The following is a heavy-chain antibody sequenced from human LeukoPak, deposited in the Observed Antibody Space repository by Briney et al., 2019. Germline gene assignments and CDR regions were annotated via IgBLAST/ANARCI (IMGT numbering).Heavy chain of an antibody. V-gene: IGHV3-7*01. D-gene: IGHD6-13*01. CDR1: GVTFSSYV. J-gene: IGHJ6*02. CDR3: ARDPTGSSWTQDYYGMDV. Sequence: TGGSLRLSCEASGVTFSSYVMGWVRQAPGKGLEWVANIKQDGSEKYYVDSVKGRFTISRDNAKNSLYLQMNSLRAEDTAVYYCARDPTGSSWTQDYYGMDVWGQGTTVTVSS. CDR2: IKQDGSEK.